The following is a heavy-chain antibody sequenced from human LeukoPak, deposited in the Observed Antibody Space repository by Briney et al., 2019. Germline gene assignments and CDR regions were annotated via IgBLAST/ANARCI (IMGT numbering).Heavy chain of an antibody. D-gene: IGHD2-21*01. CDR2: IYTSGST. V-gene: IGHV4-61*02. Sequence: SQTLPLTCTVSGGSISSGNFYWSWIRQPAGKGLEWIGRIYTSGSTDYNPSLNSRVTISLDTSKNQFSLNLRSVTAADTAVYYCARDPLSSYCGGDCYEDYWGQGTLVTVSS. J-gene: IGHJ4*02. CDR3: ARDPLSSYCGGDCYEDY. CDR1: GGSISSGNFY.